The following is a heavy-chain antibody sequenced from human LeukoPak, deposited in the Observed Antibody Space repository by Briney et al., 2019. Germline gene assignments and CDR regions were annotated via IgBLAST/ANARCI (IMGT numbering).Heavy chain of an antibody. D-gene: IGHD2-2*01. CDR3: ARQMADCSSTSCRYYYGMDV. J-gene: IGHJ6*02. CDR2: IYYSGST. Sequence: SETLSLTCTVSGDSVSSNSYYWNWIRQPPGTGLEWIGYIYYSGSTNYNPSLKSRVTISVDTSKNQFSLKLSSVTAADTAVYYCARQMADCSSTSCRYYYGMDVWGQGTTVTVSS. CDR1: GDSVSSNSYY. V-gene: IGHV4-61*01.